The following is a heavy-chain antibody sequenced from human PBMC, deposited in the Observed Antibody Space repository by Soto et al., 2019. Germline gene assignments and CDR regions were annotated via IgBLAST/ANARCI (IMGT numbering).Heavy chain of an antibody. J-gene: IGHJ4*02. D-gene: IGHD6-19*01. CDR3: ASTPIAVAGTVGYFDY. CDR1: GGTFSSYA. Sequence: QVQLVQSGAEVKTPGSSVKVSCKASGGTFSSYAISWVRQAPGQGLEWMGGIIPIFGTANYAQKFQGRVTITADKSTSTAYMELSSLRSEDTAVYYCASTPIAVAGTVGYFDYWGQGPLVTVSS. V-gene: IGHV1-69*06. CDR2: IIPIFGTA.